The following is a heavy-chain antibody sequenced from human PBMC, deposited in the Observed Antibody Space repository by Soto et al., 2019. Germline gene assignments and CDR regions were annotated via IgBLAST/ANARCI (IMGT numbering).Heavy chain of an antibody. Sequence: EVQLLESGGGLVQPGGSLRISCAASGFTFSSYAMSWVRQAPGRGLEWVSGISGNYDSTYYADSVKGRFTISRDHSKNTLVLQMNSLRVEDTAVYYCVKGGQDGPTSGWYYMDVWGNGTTVTVSS. CDR1: GFTFSSYA. D-gene: IGHD6-19*01. J-gene: IGHJ6*03. CDR3: VKGGQDGPTSGWYYMDV. CDR2: ISGNYDST. V-gene: IGHV3-23*01.